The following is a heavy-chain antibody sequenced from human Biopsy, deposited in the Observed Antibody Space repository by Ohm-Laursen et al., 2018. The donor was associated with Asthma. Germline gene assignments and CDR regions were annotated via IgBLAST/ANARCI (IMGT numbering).Heavy chain of an antibody. J-gene: IGHJ3*02. Sequence: GASVKVSCNASGGTFSSYAISWVRQAPGQRLEWMGWINAGNGNTKYSQKFQGRVTITRDTSASTAYMELSSLRSEDTAVYYCASSIAVADSDAFDIWGQGTMVTVSS. CDR3: ASSIAVADSDAFDI. D-gene: IGHD6-19*01. CDR2: INAGNGNT. V-gene: IGHV1-3*01. CDR1: GGTFSSYA.